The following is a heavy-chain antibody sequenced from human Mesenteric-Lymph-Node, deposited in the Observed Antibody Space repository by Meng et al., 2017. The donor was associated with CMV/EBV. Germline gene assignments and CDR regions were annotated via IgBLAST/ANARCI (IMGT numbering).Heavy chain of an antibody. Sequence: LACAASGFFFSGYWMSWVRQSPGTGLEWVANINPDGSVTYYMDSVKGRFTISRDNAMHSLFLQMNNLRDEDTALYYCATTDASAGNSWGQGTLVTVSS. D-gene: IGHD3-10*01. CDR1: GFFFSGYW. V-gene: IGHV3-7*01. CDR2: INPDGSVT. J-gene: IGHJ4*02. CDR3: ATTDASAGNS.